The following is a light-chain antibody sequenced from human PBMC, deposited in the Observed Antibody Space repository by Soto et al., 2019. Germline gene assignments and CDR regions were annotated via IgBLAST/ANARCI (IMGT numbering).Light chain of an antibody. CDR1: QSVSSY. Sequence: EIVLTQSPATLSLSPGARATLSCRASQSVSSYLAWYQQKPGQAPRLLIYDAYNRATGITARFSGSGSGTDFTLTISRLEPEDFAVYYCQPYGSSPITVGQGTRLDIK. J-gene: IGKJ5*01. CDR2: DAY. CDR3: QPYGSSPIT. V-gene: IGKV3-20*01.